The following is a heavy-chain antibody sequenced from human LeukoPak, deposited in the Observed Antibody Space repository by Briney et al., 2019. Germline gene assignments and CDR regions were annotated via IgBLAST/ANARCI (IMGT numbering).Heavy chain of an antibody. CDR3: ARMGYCSGGSCYSDFDY. Sequence: ASVKVSCKASGYTFTSYGISWVRQAPGRGLEWMGWVSAYNGNTNYAQKLQGRVTMTTDTSTSTAYMELRSLRSDDTAVYYCARMGYCSGGSCYSDFDYWGQGTLVTVSS. CDR2: VSAYNGNT. J-gene: IGHJ4*02. CDR1: GYTFTSYG. V-gene: IGHV1-18*01. D-gene: IGHD2-15*01.